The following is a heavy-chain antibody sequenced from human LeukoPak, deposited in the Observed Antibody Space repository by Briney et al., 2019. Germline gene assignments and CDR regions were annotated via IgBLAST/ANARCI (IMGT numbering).Heavy chain of an antibody. V-gene: IGHV1-69*13. CDR1: GYSFTAFY. CDR2: IIPIFGTA. J-gene: IGHJ5*02. CDR3: AREGGYCSGGSCYSVDWFDP. D-gene: IGHD2-15*01. Sequence: GASVKVSCKASGYSFTAFYIHWVRQAPGQGLEWMGGIIPIFGTANYAQRFQGRVTITADESTSTAYMELSSLRSEDTAVYYCAREGGYCSGGSCYSVDWFDPWGQGTLVTVSS.